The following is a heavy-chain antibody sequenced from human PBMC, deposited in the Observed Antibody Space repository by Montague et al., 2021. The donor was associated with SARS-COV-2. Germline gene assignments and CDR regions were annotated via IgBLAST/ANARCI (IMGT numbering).Heavy chain of an antibody. CDR2: AYYFPSTNSANT. CDR1: GDSISSYY. V-gene: IGHV4-59*01. CDR3: ARSWRFGQSYGLDI. J-gene: IGHJ3*02. D-gene: IGHD3-16*01. Sequence: SETLSLTCSVSGDSISSYYYNWIRQTPGEGLEWIGYAYYFPSTNSANTNSNPSLKRLVTISLDTSENQFSLKLSSVAAADTAVYYCARSWRFGQSYGLDIWGQGTMVTVSS.